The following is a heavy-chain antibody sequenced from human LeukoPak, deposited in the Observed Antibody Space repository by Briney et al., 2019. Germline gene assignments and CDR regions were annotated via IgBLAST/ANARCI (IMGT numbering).Heavy chain of an antibody. CDR3: ARTMVDKGCFDY. V-gene: IGHV1-69*01. Sequence: SVKVSCKASGGTFSSYAISWVRQAPGQGLEWMGGIIPIFGTANYAQKFQGRVTITADESTSTAYMELSSLRSEDTAVYYCARTMVDKGCFDYWGQGTLVTVSS. CDR1: GGTFSSYA. D-gene: IGHD3-10*01. CDR2: IIPIFGTA. J-gene: IGHJ4*02.